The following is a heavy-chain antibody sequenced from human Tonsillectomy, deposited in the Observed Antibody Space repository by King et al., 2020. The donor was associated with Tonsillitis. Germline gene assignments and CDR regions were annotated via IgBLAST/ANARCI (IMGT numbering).Heavy chain of an antibody. D-gene: IGHD3-22*01. CDR1: GYTFTSYG. J-gene: IGHJ4*02. CDR2: ISAYNGNT. V-gene: IGHV1-18*04. Sequence: VQLVQSGAEVKKPGASVKVSCKASGYTFTSYGISWVRQAPGQGLEWMGWISAYNGNTNYAQKLQGRVTMTTDTSTSTAYMELRSLRSDDTAVYYCARCPRARGYYYDSSGSENDYWGQGTLVTVSS. CDR3: ARCPRARGYYYDSSGSENDY.